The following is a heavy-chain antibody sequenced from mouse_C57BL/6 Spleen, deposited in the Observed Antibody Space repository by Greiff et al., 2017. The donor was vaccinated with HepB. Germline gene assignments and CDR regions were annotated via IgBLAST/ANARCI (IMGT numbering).Heavy chain of an antibody. CDR2: INPYNGDT. V-gene: IGHV1-20*01. D-gene: IGHD2-3*01. J-gene: IGHJ1*03. Sequence: VQLQQSGPELVEPGDSVKISCKASGYSFTGYFMNWVMQSHGKSLEWIGRINPYNGDTFYNQKFKGKATLTVDKSSSTAHMELRSLTSEDSAVYYCARGGIYDGYHYWYFDVWGTGTTVTVSS. CDR1: GYSFTGYF. CDR3: ARGGIYDGYHYWYFDV.